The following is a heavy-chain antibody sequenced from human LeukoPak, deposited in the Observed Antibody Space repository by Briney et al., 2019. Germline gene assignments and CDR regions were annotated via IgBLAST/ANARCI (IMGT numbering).Heavy chain of an antibody. J-gene: IGHJ4*02. CDR3: ARDQGDSGYQLLYLLDY. Sequence: GASVKVSCKASGYTFTGYYMHWVRQAPGQGLEWMGWINPNSGGTNYAQKFQGRVTMTRDTSISTAYMELSRLRSDDTAVYYCARDQGDSGYQLLYLLDYWGQGTLVTVPS. V-gene: IGHV1-2*02. CDR2: INPNSGGT. CDR1: GYTFTGYY. D-gene: IGHD2-2*02.